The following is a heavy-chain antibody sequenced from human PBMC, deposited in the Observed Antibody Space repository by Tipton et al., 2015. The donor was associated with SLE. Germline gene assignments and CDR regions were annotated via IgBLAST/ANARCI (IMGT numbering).Heavy chain of an antibody. CDR1: GGSISSHY. CDR2: TYYSGST. J-gene: IGHJ4*02. Sequence: TLSLTCTVSGGSISSHYWSWIRQPQGKGLEWIGYTYYSGSTNYNPSLKSRVTISVDTSKNQFSLKLSSVTAADTAVYYCARGNPALFDYCGQGTLVTVSS. D-gene: IGHD1-14*01. CDR3: ARGNPALFDY. V-gene: IGHV4-59*11.